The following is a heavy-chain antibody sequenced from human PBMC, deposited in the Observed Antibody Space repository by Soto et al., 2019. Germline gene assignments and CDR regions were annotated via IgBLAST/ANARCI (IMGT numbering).Heavy chain of an antibody. CDR2: INHSGST. V-gene: IGHV4-34*01. D-gene: IGHD4-17*01. J-gene: IGHJ3*02. Sequence: SETLSLTCSVYGGSFSGYYWSWSRQPPGKGLEWIGEINHSGSTNYNPSLKSRVTISVDTSKNQFSLKLSSVTAADTAVYYCARGTTTVTTYAFDIWGQGTMVTVSS. CDR1: GGSFSGYY. CDR3: ARGTTTVTTYAFDI.